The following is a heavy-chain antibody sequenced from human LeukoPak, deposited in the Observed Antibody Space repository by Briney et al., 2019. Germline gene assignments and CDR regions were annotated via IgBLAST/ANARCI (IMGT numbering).Heavy chain of an antibody. Sequence: SETLSLTCAVSGGSISSYYWSWIRQPPGKGLEWIGYIYYSGSTNYNPSLKSRVTISVDTSKNQFSLKLSSVTAADTAVYYCARAPYSSSWSGRTRAFDIWGQGTMVTVSS. V-gene: IGHV4-59*01. CDR1: GGSISSYY. CDR2: IYYSGST. D-gene: IGHD6-13*01. J-gene: IGHJ3*02. CDR3: ARAPYSSSWSGRTRAFDI.